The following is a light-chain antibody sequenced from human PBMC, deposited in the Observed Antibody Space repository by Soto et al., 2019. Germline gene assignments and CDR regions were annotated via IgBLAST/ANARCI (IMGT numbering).Light chain of an antibody. CDR3: QQRSNGFT. CDR2: DAS. CDR1: QSVSSD. V-gene: IGKV3-11*01. Sequence: EIVLTQSPATLSLSPGERATLSCRASQSVSSDLAWYQQKPGQAPRLLIYDASRRATGIPARFSASGSGTDFTLTISSLEPEDFAFYYCQQRSNGFTFGPGTKLEIK. J-gene: IGKJ3*01.